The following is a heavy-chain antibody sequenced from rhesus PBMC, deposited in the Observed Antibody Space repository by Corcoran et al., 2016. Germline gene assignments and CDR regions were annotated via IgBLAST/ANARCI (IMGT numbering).Heavy chain of an antibody. CDR3: VRGTPPDN. D-gene: IGHD5-42*01. J-gene: IGHJ4*01. CDR1: GYSVSSGHY. CDR2: FDGARGLTD. Sequence: QVQLQESGPGLVKPSETLSLPCAVSGYSVSSGHYWWWVRQSPGKGLVYIGFFDGARGLTDYYNSALGSRVTISKDTSTNLFCLTLRSVTAADAARYFCVRGTPPDNWGQGVLVTVSS. V-gene: IGHV4-99*01.